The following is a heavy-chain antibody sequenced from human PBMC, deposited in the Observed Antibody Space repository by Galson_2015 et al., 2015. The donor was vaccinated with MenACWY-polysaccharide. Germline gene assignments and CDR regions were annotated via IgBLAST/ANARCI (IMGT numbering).Heavy chain of an antibody. J-gene: IGHJ4*02. CDR2: ISGSGGST. CDR1: GFTFCSYA. Sequence: SLRLSCAASGFTFCSYAMSWVRQAPGKGLEWVSAISGSGGSTYYADSVKGRFTISRDNSKNTLYLQMNSLRAEDTAVYYCAEMVYAIRGSGYWGQGTLVTVSS. D-gene: IGHD2-8*01. CDR3: AEMVYAIRGSGY. V-gene: IGHV3-23*01.